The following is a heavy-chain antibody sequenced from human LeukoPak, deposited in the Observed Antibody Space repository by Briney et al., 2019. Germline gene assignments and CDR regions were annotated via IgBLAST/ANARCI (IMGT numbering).Heavy chain of an antibody. CDR2: ISSNGGST. CDR1: GFTFSSYA. Sequence: PGGSLRLSCSASGFTFSSYAMHWVRQAPGKGLEYVSAISSNGGSTYYADSVKGRFTISRDNAKNSLYLQMNSLRAEDTAVYYCARGYYDSSGVRFDYWGQGTLVTVSS. CDR3: ARGYYDSSGVRFDY. V-gene: IGHV3-64*04. D-gene: IGHD3-22*01. J-gene: IGHJ4*02.